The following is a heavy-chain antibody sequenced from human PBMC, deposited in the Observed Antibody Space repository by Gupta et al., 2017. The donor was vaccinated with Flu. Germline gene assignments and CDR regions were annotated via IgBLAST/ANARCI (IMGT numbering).Heavy chain of an antibody. V-gene: IGHV3-21*01. CDR2: RSSSSSCI. Sequence: EVQLVASGGGLVKPGGSLILSCAASGFTFSSYSMTWVRQAPGKGLEWVSARSSSSSCIYYEDAGKGRVTSSRDNAKNSLYMKMNSLRAEDTAVDYCERTDKNSQDENGVVAGGKGTLVTVSS. CDR1: GFTFSSYS. J-gene: IGHJ5*02. D-gene: IGHD2-15*01. CDR3: ERTDKNSQDENGVVA.